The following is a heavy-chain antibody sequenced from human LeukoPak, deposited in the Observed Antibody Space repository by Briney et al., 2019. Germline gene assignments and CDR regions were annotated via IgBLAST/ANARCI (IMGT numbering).Heavy chain of an antibody. CDR1: GFTFSPVW. J-gene: IGHJ5*02. Sequence: GGSLRLSCAASGFTFSPVWMHWARQAPGKGLMWVSHIINGGSYTTYADSVKGRFTISRDNAKNTVYLQMNSLRAEDTAVYYCATDDKYAPSSWGQGTLVTVSS. D-gene: IGHD2-2*01. V-gene: IGHV3-74*01. CDR3: ATDDKYAPSS. CDR2: IINGGSYT.